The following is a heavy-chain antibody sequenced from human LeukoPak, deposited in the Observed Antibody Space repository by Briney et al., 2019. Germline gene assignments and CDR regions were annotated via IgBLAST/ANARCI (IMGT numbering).Heavy chain of an antibody. CDR3: ARDAQRGFDYSNSLQY. CDR1: GFTFNHYV. Sequence: GRSLRLSCAATGFTFNHYVMHWVPQAPGKGLEWVAVIWSDGTNTYYTDSVKGRFTISRVDSEKTVYLQMKSLRPEDTGVYYCARDAQRGFDYSNSLQYWGQGTPVTVST. V-gene: IGHV3-33*01. J-gene: IGHJ4*02. D-gene: IGHD4-11*01. CDR2: IWSDGTNT.